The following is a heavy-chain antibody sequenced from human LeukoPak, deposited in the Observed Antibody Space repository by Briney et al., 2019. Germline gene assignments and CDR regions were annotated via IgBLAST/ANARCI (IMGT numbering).Heavy chain of an antibody. J-gene: IGHJ4*02. CDR1: GFTFSNFN. CDR2: ISGTSATI. V-gene: IGHV3-48*01. CDR3: ARDSSAGSSGF. Sequence: GGSLRLSCAASGFTFSNFNMNWVRQAPGKGLEWITCISGTSATIYYADSVKGRFTISRDNAKNSLYLQMNSLRVEDTAVYYCARDSSAGSSGFWGQGTLVTVSS. D-gene: IGHD6-25*01.